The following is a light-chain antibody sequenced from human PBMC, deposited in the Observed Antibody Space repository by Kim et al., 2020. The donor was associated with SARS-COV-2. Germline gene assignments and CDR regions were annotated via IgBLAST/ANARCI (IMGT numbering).Light chain of an antibody. Sequence: VALGQTVRITCQGDSLRSYSASWYQQKPGQAPILVIYGKNNRPSGIPDRFSGSSSGNTASLTIAGTQAGDEADYCCNSRDSNDNVVFGGGTKLTVL. CDR1: SLRSYS. CDR2: GKN. J-gene: IGLJ2*01. CDR3: NSRDSNDNVV. V-gene: IGLV3-19*01.